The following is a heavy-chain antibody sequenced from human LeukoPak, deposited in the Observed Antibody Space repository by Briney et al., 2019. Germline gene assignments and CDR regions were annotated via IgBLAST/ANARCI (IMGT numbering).Heavy chain of an antibody. CDR2: IYHSGST. CDR3: ARDNSAAAAYDAFDI. Sequence: SETLSLTCAVSGGSISSSNWWSWVRQPPGKGLEWIGEIYHSGSTNYNPSLKSRVTISVDKSKNQFSLKLSSVTAADTAVYYCARDNSAAAAYDAFDIWGQGTMVTVSS. V-gene: IGHV4-4*02. CDR1: GGSISSSNW. D-gene: IGHD6-13*01. J-gene: IGHJ3*02.